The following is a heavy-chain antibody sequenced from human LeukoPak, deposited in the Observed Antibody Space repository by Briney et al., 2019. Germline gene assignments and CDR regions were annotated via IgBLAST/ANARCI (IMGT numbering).Heavy chain of an antibody. CDR1: GYTFTGYY. CDR2: INPNSGGT. Sequence: ASVKVSCKASGYTFTGYYMHWVRQAPGQGLEWMGWINPNSGGTNYAQKFQGWVTMTRDTSISTAYMELSRLRSDDTAVYYCARVGDSSGYYYDYYFDYWGQGTLVTVSS. D-gene: IGHD3-22*01. V-gene: IGHV1-2*04. CDR3: ARVGDSSGYYYDYYFDY. J-gene: IGHJ4*02.